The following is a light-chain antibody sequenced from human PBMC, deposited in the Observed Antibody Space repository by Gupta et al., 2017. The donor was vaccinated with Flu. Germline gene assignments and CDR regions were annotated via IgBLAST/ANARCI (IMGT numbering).Light chain of an antibody. V-gene: IGLV1-40*01. CDR1: SSNIGAGYD. CDR3: HSYASSISDWVV. CDR2: GIS. Sequence: QSVLTQPPSVSGAPRQRVTIPRTRSSSNIGAGYDVHWYQQLPGKAPNLIIYGISNRPSGVPHRCSGSKSGTSAALAIAGLQAEDEADYYCHSYASSISDWVVFGGGTKLTVL. J-gene: IGLJ2*01.